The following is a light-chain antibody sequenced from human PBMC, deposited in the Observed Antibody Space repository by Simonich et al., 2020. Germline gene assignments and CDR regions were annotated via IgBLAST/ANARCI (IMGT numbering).Light chain of an antibody. CDR3: QQYYSTPPIT. Sequence: DIVMTPSPDSLAVSLGERATINCKSSQSVLYSSNTKNYFAWYQQKPGQPPKLLIYLAATRESGVPDRFSGGGSGTDFTLTISSLQAEDVAVYYCQQYYSTPPITFGPGTKVDIK. CDR1: QSVLYSSNTKNY. CDR2: LAA. J-gene: IGKJ3*01. V-gene: IGKV4-1*01.